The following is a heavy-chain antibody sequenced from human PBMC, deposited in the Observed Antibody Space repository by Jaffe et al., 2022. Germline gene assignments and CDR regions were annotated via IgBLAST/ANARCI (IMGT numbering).Heavy chain of an antibody. Sequence: QVQLQQWGAGLLKPSETLSLTCAVYGGSFSGYYWSWIRQPPGKGLEWIGEINHSGSTNYNPSLKSRVTISVDTSKNQFSLKLSSVTAADTAVYYCARGYYYGSGSYYIRHPINNWFDPWGQGTLVTVSS. J-gene: IGHJ5*02. CDR1: GGSFSGYY. CDR2: INHSGST. V-gene: IGHV4-34*01. CDR3: ARGYYYGSGSYYIRHPINNWFDP. D-gene: IGHD3-10*01.